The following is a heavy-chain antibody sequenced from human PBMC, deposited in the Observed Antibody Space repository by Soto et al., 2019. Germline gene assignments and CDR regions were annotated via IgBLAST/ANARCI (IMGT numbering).Heavy chain of an antibody. CDR3: ARNRLYCSSTSCLFDYYYYYMDV. CDR1: GGTFSSYT. CDR2: IIPILGIA. Sequence: SVKVSCKASGGTFSSYTISWVRQAPGQGLEWMGRIIPILGIANYAQKFQGRVTITADKSTSTAYMELSSLRSEDTAVYYCARNRLYCSSTSCLFDYYYYYMDVWGKGTTVTVSS. V-gene: IGHV1-69*02. D-gene: IGHD2-2*01. J-gene: IGHJ6*03.